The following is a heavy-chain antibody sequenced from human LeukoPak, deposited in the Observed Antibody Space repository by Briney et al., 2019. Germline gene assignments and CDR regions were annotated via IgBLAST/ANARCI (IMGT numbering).Heavy chain of an antibody. Sequence: GGSLRLSCAASGFTFSHYWMHWVRQAPGKGLVWVSRIYNDGSSTSYADSVKGRFTISRDNAKNSLYLQMNSLRDEDTAVYYCARGDSSGPDYYYYMDVWGKGTTVTIPS. V-gene: IGHV3-74*01. CDR2: IYNDGSST. J-gene: IGHJ6*03. D-gene: IGHD6-19*01. CDR3: ARGDSSGPDYYYYMDV. CDR1: GFTFSHYW.